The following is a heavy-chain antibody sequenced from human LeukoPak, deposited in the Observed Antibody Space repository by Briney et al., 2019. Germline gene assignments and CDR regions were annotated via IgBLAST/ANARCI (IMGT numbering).Heavy chain of an antibody. CDR1: GLTVSSNY. D-gene: IGHD1-26*01. CDR2: IYSGGST. V-gene: IGHV3-66*02. Sequence: GGSLRLSCAASGLTVSSNYMSWVRQAPGKGREWVSVIYSGGSTYYADSVKGRFTISRDNSKNTLYLQMNSLRAEDTAVYYCAREASGSYGTNIDYWGQGTLVTVSS. CDR3: AREASGSYGTNIDY. J-gene: IGHJ4*02.